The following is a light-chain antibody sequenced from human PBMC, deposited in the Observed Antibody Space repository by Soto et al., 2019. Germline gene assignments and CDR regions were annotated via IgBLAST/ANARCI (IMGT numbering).Light chain of an antibody. V-gene: IGKV1-12*01. CDR3: QQTYIFPLT. CDR2: AAS. CDR1: QDISTW. Sequence: DIQMTQSPSSVSASIGDRVTITCRASQDISTWLAWYQQRPGKAPELLIYAASSLQSGVASQFSGSGFGTEFTLTISGLQPEDSATYFCQQTYIFPLTFGGGTKVEIK. J-gene: IGKJ4*01.